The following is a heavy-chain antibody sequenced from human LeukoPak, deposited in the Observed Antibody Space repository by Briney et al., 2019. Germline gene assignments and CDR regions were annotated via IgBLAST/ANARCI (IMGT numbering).Heavy chain of an antibody. CDR3: ARSLCGVGYYNWFDP. V-gene: IGHV4-34*01. D-gene: IGHD3-3*01. Sequence: SETLSLTCAVYGGSFSGYYWSWIRQPPGKGLEWIGEINHSGSTNYNPSLKSRVTISVDTSKNQFSLKLSSVTAADTAVYYCARSLCGVGYYNWFDPWGQGTLVTVSS. J-gene: IGHJ5*02. CDR1: GGSFSGYY. CDR2: INHSGST.